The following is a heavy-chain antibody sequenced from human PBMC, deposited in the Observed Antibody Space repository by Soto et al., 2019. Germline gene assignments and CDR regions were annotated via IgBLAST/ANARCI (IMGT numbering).Heavy chain of an antibody. CDR3: TRGSYTSTCY. J-gene: IGHJ4*02. CDR2: TYYRSKWYY. Sequence: PSETLSLTCAISGDSLSSNTAAWSWFRQSPSRGLEWLGRTYYRSKWYYDYAASVTSRMTINPDTSKNQFSLQLNSVTPEDTAVYYCTRGSYTSTCYWGQGTLVIVSS. V-gene: IGHV6-1*01. D-gene: IGHD6-19*01. CDR1: GDSLSSNTAA.